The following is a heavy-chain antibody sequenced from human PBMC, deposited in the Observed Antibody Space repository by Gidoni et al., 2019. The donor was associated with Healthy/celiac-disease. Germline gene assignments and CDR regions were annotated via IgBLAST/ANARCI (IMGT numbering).Heavy chain of an antibody. CDR2: KSYDGSNK. V-gene: IGHV3-30*18. J-gene: IGHJ4*02. Sequence: QVQLVESGGGVVQPGRSLRLSCAASGFTFSSYGMHWVRQVPGKGLEWVAVKSYDGSNKYYADSVKGRFTISRDNSKNTLYLQMNSLRAEDTAVYYCAKPYKQWLPSRRTSPFDYWGQGTLVTVSS. D-gene: IGHD6-19*01. CDR3: AKPYKQWLPSRRTSPFDY. CDR1: GFTFSSYG.